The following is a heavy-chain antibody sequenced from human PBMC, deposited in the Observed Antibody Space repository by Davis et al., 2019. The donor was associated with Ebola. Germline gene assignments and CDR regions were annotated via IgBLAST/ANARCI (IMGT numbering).Heavy chain of an antibody. CDR3: ARVAAVAGNDAFDI. CDR1: GFTFRSYA. Sequence: PSETLSLTCAASGFTFRSYAMSWVRQAPGKGLEWIGSIYHSGSTYYNPSLKSRVTISVDTSKNQFSLKLSSVTAADTAVYYCARVAAVAGNDAFDIWGQGTMVTVSS. D-gene: IGHD6-19*01. CDR2: IYHSGST. J-gene: IGHJ3*02. V-gene: IGHV4-38-2*01.